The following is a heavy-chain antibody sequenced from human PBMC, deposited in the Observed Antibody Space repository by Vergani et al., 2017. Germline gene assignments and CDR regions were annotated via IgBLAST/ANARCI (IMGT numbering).Heavy chain of an antibody. CDR2: ISGYDGKT. V-gene: IGHV1-18*01. D-gene: IGHD6-6*01. Sequence: QVQLVQSGAEMKKPGASVNVSCKTSGYSFNSYGINWVRQAPGQGLEWLGWISGYDGKTKYVEKLQGRITVTIDTSTNSAYMELRGLRSDDTAVYYCARGGSIAAPSYLYYFYMYVWGKGTSVTVSS. CDR1: GYSFNSYG. CDR3: ARGGSIAAPSYLYYFYMYV. J-gene: IGHJ6*03.